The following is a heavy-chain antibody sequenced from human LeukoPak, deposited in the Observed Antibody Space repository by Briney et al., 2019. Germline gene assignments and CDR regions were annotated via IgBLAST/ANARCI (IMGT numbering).Heavy chain of an antibody. CDR2: INHSGST. CDR1: GGSFSDYY. J-gene: IGHJ4*02. D-gene: IGHD1-26*01. CDR3: ARGRSGSYWRLDY. Sequence: PSETLSLTCAVYGGSFSDYYWSWIRQPPGKGLEWIGEINHSGSTNYNPSLKSRVTISVDTSKNQFSLKLSSVTAADTAVYYCARGRSGSYWRLDYWGQGTLVTVSS. V-gene: IGHV4-34*01.